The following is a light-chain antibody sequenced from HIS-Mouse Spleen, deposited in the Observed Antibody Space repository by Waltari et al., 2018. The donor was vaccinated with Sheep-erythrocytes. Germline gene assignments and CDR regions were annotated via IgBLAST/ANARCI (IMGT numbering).Light chain of an antibody. CDR1: SSDVGGYNY. V-gene: IGLV2-11*01. J-gene: IGLJ1*01. CDR3: CSYAGSYNHV. Sequence: QSALTQPRSVSGSPGQSVTISCTGTSSDVGGYNYVPCYQQHPGKAPKLMCYDVSKRPSGVPDRFSGSKSGNTASLTISGLQAEDEADYYCCSYAGSYNHVFATGTKVTVL. CDR2: DVS.